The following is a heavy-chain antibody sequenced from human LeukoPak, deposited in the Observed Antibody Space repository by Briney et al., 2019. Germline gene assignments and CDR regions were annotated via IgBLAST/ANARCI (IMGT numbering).Heavy chain of an antibody. Sequence: GGSLRLSCAASGFPFSSYAMHWVRQAPGKGLEWVAVISYDGSNKYYADSVKGRFTISRDNSKNTLYLQMNSLGAEDTAVYYCARGAWIQLWLPTTDWGQGTLVTVSS. CDR1: GFPFSSYA. CDR2: ISYDGSNK. D-gene: IGHD5-18*01. J-gene: IGHJ4*02. V-gene: IGHV3-30-3*01. CDR3: ARGAWIQLWLPTTD.